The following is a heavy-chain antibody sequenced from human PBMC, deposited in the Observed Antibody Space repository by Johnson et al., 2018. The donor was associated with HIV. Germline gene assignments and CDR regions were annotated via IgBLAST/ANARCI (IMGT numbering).Heavy chain of an antibody. CDR1: GFTFSSYA. Sequence: VQLVESGGGVVQPGRSLRLSCAASGFTFSSYAMHWVRQAPGKGLEWVAVISYDGSNKYYADSVKGRFTISRDNSKNTLYLQMNSLRAEDLAVYYCARDNCSSTSCHSALNAFDIWGQGPIVTVSS. V-gene: IGHV3-30*04. D-gene: IGHD2-2*01. J-gene: IGHJ3*02. CDR3: ARDNCSSTSCHSALNAFDI. CDR2: ISYDGSNK.